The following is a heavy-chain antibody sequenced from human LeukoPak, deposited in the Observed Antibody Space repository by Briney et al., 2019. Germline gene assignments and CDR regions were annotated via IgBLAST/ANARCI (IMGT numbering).Heavy chain of an antibody. J-gene: IGHJ4*02. V-gene: IGHV3-74*01. CDR3: ARGLVPGFLDY. CDR2: INSDESIT. Sequence: HPGGSLRLSCAASGFTFSSSWMYWVRQAPGKGLVWVSRINSDESITTYADSVKGRFTISRDNAKNTLYLQMNSLRAEDTAVYYCARGLVPGFLDYWGQGTPVTVSS. CDR1: GFTFSSSW. D-gene: IGHD4-11*01.